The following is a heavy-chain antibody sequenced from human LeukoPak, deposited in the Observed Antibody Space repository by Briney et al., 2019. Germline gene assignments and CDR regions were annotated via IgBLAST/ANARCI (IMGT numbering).Heavy chain of an antibody. CDR2: IYHSGST. CDR1: GYSISSGYY. D-gene: IGHD3-3*01. J-gene: IGHJ4*02. Sequence: PSETLSLTCTVSGYSISSGYYWGWIRQPPGKGLEWIGSIYHSGSTYYNPSLKSRVTMSVDTSKNQFSLKLSSVTAADTAVYYCASPGGYDFWSGYYDYWGQGTLVTVSS. V-gene: IGHV4-38-2*02. CDR3: ASPGGYDFWSGYYDY.